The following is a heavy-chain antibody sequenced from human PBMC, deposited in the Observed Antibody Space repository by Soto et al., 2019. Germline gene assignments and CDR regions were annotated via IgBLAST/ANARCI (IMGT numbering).Heavy chain of an antibody. V-gene: IGHV3-23*01. CDR2: ISGSGHAT. CDR3: AKGRYFDSSGGCANY. J-gene: IGHJ4*02. CDR1: GFIFDSYA. Sequence: EVKVLESGGGSVPPGASARLSCITSGFIFDSYAMSWVRQSPGRGLEWVAAISGSGHATYYTQSVRGRFTISRDKSKKTVFLQMTNLRDEDTAIYYCAKGRYFDSSGGCANYWGLGTLVTVSS. D-gene: IGHD3-22*01.